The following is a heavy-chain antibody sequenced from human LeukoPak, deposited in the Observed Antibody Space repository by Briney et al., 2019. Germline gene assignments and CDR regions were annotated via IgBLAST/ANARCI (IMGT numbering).Heavy chain of an antibody. D-gene: IGHD2-15*01. Sequence: GGSLRLSCAPSGFTFSSYSMNWVRQAPGKGLEWVSYISSSSSSIYYADSVKGRFTISRDNAENSLFLQMNSLRDEDTAVYYCARGYCSGGSCHPIFDYWGQGTLVTVSS. J-gene: IGHJ4*02. CDR3: ARGYCSGGSCHPIFDY. V-gene: IGHV3-48*02. CDR2: ISSSSSSI. CDR1: GFTFSSYS.